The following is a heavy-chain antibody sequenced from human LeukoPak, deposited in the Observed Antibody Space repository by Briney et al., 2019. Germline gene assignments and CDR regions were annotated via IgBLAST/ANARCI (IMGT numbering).Heavy chain of an antibody. J-gene: IGHJ3*02. CDR3: ARNRGRGHLDAFDI. Sequence: ASVKVSCTASGYTFTSYGISWVRQAPGQGLEWVGWISAYNGNTNYAQKLQGRVTMTTDTSTSTAYMELRSLRSDDTAVYYCARNRGRGHLDAFDIWGQGTMVTVSS. CDR2: ISAYNGNT. CDR1: GYTFTSYG. V-gene: IGHV1-18*01. D-gene: IGHD3-16*01.